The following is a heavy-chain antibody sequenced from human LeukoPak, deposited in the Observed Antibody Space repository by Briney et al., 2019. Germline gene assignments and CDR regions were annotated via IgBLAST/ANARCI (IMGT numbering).Heavy chain of an antibody. CDR1: GGSISSYY. Sequence: PSETLSLTCTVSGGSISSYYWSWIRQPPGKGLEWIGYIYYSGSTNYNPSLKSRVTISVDTSKNQFSLKLSSVTAADTAVYYCARGPGNDIDYWGQGTLVTVSS. V-gene: IGHV4-59*01. J-gene: IGHJ4*02. CDR3: ARGPGNDIDY. CDR2: IYYSGST. D-gene: IGHD1-1*01.